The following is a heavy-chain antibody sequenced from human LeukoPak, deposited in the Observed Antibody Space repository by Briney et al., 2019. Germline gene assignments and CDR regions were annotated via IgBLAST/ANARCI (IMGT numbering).Heavy chain of an antibody. CDR2: FDPEDGET. CDR1: GYTLTELS. Sequence: ASVKVSCKVSGYTLTELSMHWVRQAPGKGLEWMGGFDPEDGETIYAQKFQGRVTMTEDTSTDTAYMELSSLRSDDTAVYYCARCLGATMGGDAFDIWGQGTMVTVSS. D-gene: IGHD1-26*01. J-gene: IGHJ3*02. V-gene: IGHV1-24*01. CDR3: ARCLGATMGGDAFDI.